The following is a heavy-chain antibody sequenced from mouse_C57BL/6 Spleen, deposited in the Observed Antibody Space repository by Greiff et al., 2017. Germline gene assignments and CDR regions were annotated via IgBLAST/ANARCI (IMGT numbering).Heavy chain of an antibody. D-gene: IGHD3-2*02. V-gene: IGHV14-4*01. J-gene: IGHJ2*01. CDR3: ATRTAQAYFDY. CDR1: GFNIKDDY. Sequence: VQLKQSGAELVRPGASVKLSCTASGFNIKDDYMHWVKQRPEQGLEWIGWIDPENGNTDYASKFQGKATITADTSSNTAYLQLSSLTSEDTAVYYCATRTAQAYFDYWGQGTTLTVSS. CDR2: IDPENGNT.